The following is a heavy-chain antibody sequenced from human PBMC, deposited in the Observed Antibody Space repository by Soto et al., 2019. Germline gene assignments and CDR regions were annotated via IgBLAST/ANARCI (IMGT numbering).Heavy chain of an antibody. D-gene: IGHD3-10*01. J-gene: IGHJ3*02. Sequence: GESLKISCKGSGYSFTSYWIGWVRQMPGKGLEWMGIIYPGDSDTRYSPSFQGQVTISADKSISTAYLQWSSLKASDTAMYYCARDMVRGVIIDDAFDIWGQGTMVTVSS. V-gene: IGHV5-51*01. CDR2: IYPGDSDT. CDR3: ARDMVRGVIIDDAFDI. CDR1: GYSFTSYW.